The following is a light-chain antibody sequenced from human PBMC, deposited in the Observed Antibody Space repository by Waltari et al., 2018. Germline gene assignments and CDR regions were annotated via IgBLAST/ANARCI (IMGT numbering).Light chain of an antibody. Sequence: DIQMTQSPSILSAPVGDRVTITCRASQNINTYLAWYQQKPGKAPQILIYTASRLGSGVPSRFSGSGSGTEFTLTISSLLPDDFATYYCQQYQRYWTFGQGTTVEIK. J-gene: IGKJ1*01. CDR1: QNINTY. CDR2: TAS. CDR3: QQYQRYWT. V-gene: IGKV1-5*03.